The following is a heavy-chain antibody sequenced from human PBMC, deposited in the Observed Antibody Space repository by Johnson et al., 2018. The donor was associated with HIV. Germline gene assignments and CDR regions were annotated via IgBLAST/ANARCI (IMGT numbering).Heavy chain of an antibody. J-gene: IGHJ3*02. CDR3: AKDKPYGSGLLLGAFDI. CDR2: IKQDGTEK. D-gene: IGHD3-10*01. Sequence: VQLVESGGGLVQPGGSLRLSCAASGFTFNTYWMTWVRQPPGRGLECVANIKQDGTEKNYVDSVRGRLTISRDNAANSLYLQMNSLRPEDTAVYYCAKDKPYGSGLLLGAFDIWGQGTMVTVSS. CDR1: GFTFNTYW. V-gene: IGHV3-7*01.